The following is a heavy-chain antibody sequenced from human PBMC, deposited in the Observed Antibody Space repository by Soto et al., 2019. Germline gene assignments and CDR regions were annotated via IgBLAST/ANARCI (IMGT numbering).Heavy chain of an antibody. J-gene: IGHJ4*02. CDR2: LYSGGTS. D-gene: IGHD5-12*01. Sequence: EVQLVETGGGLIQPGGSLRLSCAASGFSISSNYMTWVRQAPGKGLEWVSLLYSGGTSYYADSVKGRFTISRDNSKNTLFLQMNRLKTEDTAVYYCARGQQVSTIRRVQGFDYWCQGTLVTVSS. V-gene: IGHV3-53*02. CDR1: GFSISSNY. CDR3: ARGQQVSTIRRVQGFDY.